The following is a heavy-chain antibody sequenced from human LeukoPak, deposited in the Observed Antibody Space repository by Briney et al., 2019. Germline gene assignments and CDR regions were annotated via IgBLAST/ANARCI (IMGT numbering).Heavy chain of an antibody. D-gene: IGHD3-10*01. CDR1: GGSISSSSHY. Sequence: ASETLSLTCTVSGGSISSSSHYWGWIRQPPGKGLEWIGSIYYSGSTYYNPSLKSRVTISVDTSKNQFSLKLSSVTAADTAVYYCARSSMFRGVTVDYWGQGTLVTVSS. CDR2: IYYSGST. CDR3: ARSSMFRGVTVDY. V-gene: IGHV4-39*01. J-gene: IGHJ4*02.